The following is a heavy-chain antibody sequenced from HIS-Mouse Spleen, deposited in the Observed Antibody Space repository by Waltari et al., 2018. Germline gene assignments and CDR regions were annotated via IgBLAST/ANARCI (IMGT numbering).Heavy chain of an antibody. D-gene: IGHD6-19*01. Sequence: QVTLRESGPALVKPTQTLTLTCTFPGFSLTTRGMCVPWHRQPPGKALEWLARIYWDDGKNYSTSLKTRLTISRDTSKNQVVLTMTNMDPLDTATYYCARIAEGYTSGWYAFDYWGQGTLVTVSS. CDR3: ARIAEGYTSGWYAFDY. CDR2: IYWDDGK. V-gene: IGHV2-70*15. CDR1: GFSLTTRGMC. J-gene: IGHJ4*02.